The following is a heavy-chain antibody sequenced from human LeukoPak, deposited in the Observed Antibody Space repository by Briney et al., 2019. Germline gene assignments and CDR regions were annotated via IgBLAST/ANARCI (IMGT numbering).Heavy chain of an antibody. D-gene: IGHD3/OR15-3a*01. CDR3: ARESPHSSWTYYFDF. J-gene: IGHJ4*02. CDR2: ISYDGSNK. V-gene: IGHV3-30*03. Sequence: PGGSLRLSCEASGFTFSSYGMHWVRQGPGKGLEWVALISYDGSNKYYADSVKGRFTISRDNSKNTLYLQMTGLRAEDTAVYYCARESPHSSWTYYFDFWGQGTLVTVSS. CDR1: GFTFSSYG.